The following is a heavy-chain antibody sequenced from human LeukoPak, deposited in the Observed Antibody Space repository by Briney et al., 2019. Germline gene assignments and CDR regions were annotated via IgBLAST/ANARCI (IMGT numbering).Heavy chain of an antibody. CDR3: ARTTAHPFSHRDYHSDAFDI. V-gene: IGHV5-51*01. Sequence: GESLKISCKGSGYSFTSYWIGWVRQMTGKGLEWMGIIYPGDSDTRYSPSFQGQVTISADKSISTAYLQWSSLKASDTAMYYCARTTAHPFSHRDYHSDAFDIWGQGTMVTVSS. J-gene: IGHJ3*02. D-gene: IGHD4-17*01. CDR2: IYPGDSDT. CDR1: GYSFTSYW.